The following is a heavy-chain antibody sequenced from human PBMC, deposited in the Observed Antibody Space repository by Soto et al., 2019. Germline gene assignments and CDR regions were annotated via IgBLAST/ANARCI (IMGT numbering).Heavy chain of an antibody. CDR2: IYYSGST. CDR1: GASITRGTYY. V-gene: IGHV4-61*01. CDR3: ARDHYSNDLNWFDP. Sequence: PSETLSLTCTVSGASITRGTYYWNWIRQPPWKTLEWIGYIYYSGSTNYNPSLKSRVSISVDTSKNQFSLKLSSVTAADTAVYYCARDHYSNDLNWFDPWGQGTLVNVSS. J-gene: IGHJ5*02. D-gene: IGHD4-4*01.